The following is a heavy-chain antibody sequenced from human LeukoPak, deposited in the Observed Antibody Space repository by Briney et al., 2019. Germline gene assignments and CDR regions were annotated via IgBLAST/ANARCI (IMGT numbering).Heavy chain of an antibody. CDR3: ARARGRIVAAALSPDAFDI. J-gene: IGHJ3*02. D-gene: IGHD6-13*01. Sequence: SSETLSLTCTVSGDSVSSGSYYWSWLRQPPGKGLEWIGYISYRGGTNYIPSLKSRVTISVDTSKNQFSLKLSSVSGADTAVYYCARARGRIVAAALSPDAFDIWGQGTMVTVSS. CDR2: ISYRGGT. CDR1: GDSVSSGSYY. V-gene: IGHV4-61*01.